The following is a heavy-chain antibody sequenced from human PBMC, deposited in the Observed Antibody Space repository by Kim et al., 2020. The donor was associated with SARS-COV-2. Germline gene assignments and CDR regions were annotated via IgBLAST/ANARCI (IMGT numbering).Heavy chain of an antibody. CDR2: IMEDGTKK. Sequence: GGSLRLSCAASGFSFSSHWMNWVRQAPGKGLEWVANIMEDGTKKNYVDSVKSRFTISRDNARNSLYLQLSSLRAEDTAVYYCARDWDNSVWGRGTTGTV. D-gene: IGHD1-26*01. V-gene: IGHV3-7*03. CDR3: ARDWDNSV. CDR1: GFSFSSHW. J-gene: IGHJ6*02.